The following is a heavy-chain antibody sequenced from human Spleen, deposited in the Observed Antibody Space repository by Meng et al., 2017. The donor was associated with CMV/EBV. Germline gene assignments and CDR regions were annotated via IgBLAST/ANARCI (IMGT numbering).Heavy chain of an antibody. D-gene: IGHD1-26*01. CDR3: AKSPLSWASGTYYDY. J-gene: IGHJ4*02. Sequence: GESLKISCAASGFTFGSFSMNWVRQPPGKGLEYVSGISSNGDSTYYADSVRGRFTISRDNSKNTLYLQMNSLIAEDTAVYYCAKSPLSWASGTYYDYWGQGTRVTVSS. CDR2: ISSNGDST. V-gene: IGHV3-64*02. CDR1: GFTFGSFS.